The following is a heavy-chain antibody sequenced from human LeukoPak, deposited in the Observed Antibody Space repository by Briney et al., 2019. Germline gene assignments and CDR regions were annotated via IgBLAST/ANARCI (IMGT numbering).Heavy chain of an antibody. D-gene: IGHD2-2*01. V-gene: IGHV3-7*01. CDR1: GFNFNTYW. CDR3: ARPRYCSSISCYFHAFDV. J-gene: IGHJ3*01. Sequence: PGGSLRLSCAASGFNFNTYWMTWVRQAPGKGLEWVANIKEDGSEEYYVDSVEGRFTISRDNAKNSLYLQMDSLRADDTAIYYCARPRYCSSISCYFHAFDVWGQGAMVTVSS. CDR2: IKEDGSEE.